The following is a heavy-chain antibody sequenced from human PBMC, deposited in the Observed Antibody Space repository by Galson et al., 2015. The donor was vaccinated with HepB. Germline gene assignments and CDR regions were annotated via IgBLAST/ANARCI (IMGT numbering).Heavy chain of an antibody. Sequence: TLSLTCTVSGGSISSGGYYWSWIRQHPGKGLEWVGYIYYTGNTYYNPSLKSRVTMSVETSKNQFSLKLSSVTAADTAVYYCARWIQLWFPDSWGQGTLVTVSS. CDR1: GGSISSGGYY. J-gene: IGHJ4*02. CDR2: IYYTGNT. V-gene: IGHV4-31*03. CDR3: ARWIQLWFPDS. D-gene: IGHD5-18*01.